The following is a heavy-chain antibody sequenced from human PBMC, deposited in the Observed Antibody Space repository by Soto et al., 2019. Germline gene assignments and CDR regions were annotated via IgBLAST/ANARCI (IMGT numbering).Heavy chain of an antibody. V-gene: IGHV1-18*01. D-gene: IGHD3-16*01. Sequence: GAAVKVSCKASGCTFNFYGITWVRQAPGQGLEWMGWISGFNGNTNYAADLQGRVTMITDTSTSTAYMELRGLRSDDTAVYYCARIGVSSGHESPDFDSWGQGTLVTVSS. CDR2: ISGFNGNT. CDR3: ARIGVSSGHESPDFDS. J-gene: IGHJ4*02. CDR1: GCTFNFYG.